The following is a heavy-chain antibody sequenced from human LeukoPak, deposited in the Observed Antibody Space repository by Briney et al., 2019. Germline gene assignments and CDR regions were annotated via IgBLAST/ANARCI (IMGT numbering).Heavy chain of an antibody. CDR1: GGSVSSGSYY. CDR2: INYSGST. J-gene: IGHJ5*02. V-gene: IGHV4-61*01. Sequence: SETLSLTCRVSGGSVSSGSYYWSWIRQPPGKRLEWIGYINYSGSTNYNPSLKSRVTISADTSRNQFSLKLSSVTAADTAVYYFARLSSGYKWFDPWGQGTLVTVSS. D-gene: IGHD3-22*01. CDR3: ARLSSGYKWFDP.